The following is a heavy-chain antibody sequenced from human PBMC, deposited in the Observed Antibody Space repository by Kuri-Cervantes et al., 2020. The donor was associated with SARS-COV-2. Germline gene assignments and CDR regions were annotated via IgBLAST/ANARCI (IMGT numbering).Heavy chain of an antibody. V-gene: IGHV3-21*01. Sequence: LEWVSLMRSTNSYIKYAASVKGRLTISSDNARRSLCLQMNSLRGEDTAVYYCARVAGEGPIYYYYMDVWGKGTTVTVSS. J-gene: IGHJ6*03. D-gene: IGHD2-21*01. CDR3: ARVAGEGPIYYYYMDV. CDR2: MRSTNSYI.